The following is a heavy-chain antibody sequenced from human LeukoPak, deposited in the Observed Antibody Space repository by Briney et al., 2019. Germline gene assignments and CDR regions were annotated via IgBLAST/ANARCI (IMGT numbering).Heavy chain of an antibody. J-gene: IGHJ6*04. CDR3: AGAGRIAAAGTPAPYGMDV. D-gene: IGHD6-13*01. V-gene: IGHV1-69*13. CDR2: IIPIFGTA. Sequence: SVKVSCKASGGTFSSYAISWVRQAPGQGLEWMGGIIPIFGTANYAQKFQGRVTITADESTSTAYMELSSLRSEDTAVYYCAGAGRIAAAGTPAPYGMDVWGKGTTVTVSS. CDR1: GGTFSSYA.